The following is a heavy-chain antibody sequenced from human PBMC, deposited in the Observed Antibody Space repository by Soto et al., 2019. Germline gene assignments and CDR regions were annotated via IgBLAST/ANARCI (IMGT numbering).Heavy chain of an antibody. CDR2: IIPTFGTA. Sequence: QVQLVQSGAEVKKPGSSVKVSCKASGGTFSSYAISWVRQAPGQGLEWMGGIIPTFGTANHAQKFQGRVTIIADESTSTVYMELSSLRSEETAMYYCARGWGYDSNDYYYAYWGQGTLVIVSS. CDR1: GGTFSSYA. CDR3: ARGWGYDSNDYYYAY. J-gene: IGHJ4*02. D-gene: IGHD3-22*01. V-gene: IGHV1-69*01.